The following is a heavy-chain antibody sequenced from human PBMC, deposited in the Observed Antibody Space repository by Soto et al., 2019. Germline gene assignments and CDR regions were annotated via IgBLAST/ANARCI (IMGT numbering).Heavy chain of an antibody. CDR3: ARLDLSGWPCYYYYYGMDV. J-gene: IGHJ6*02. D-gene: IGHD6-19*01. CDR1: GGSFSGYY. V-gene: IGHV4-34*01. Sequence: SETLSLTCAVYGGSFSGYYWSWIRQPPGKGLEWIGEINHSGSTNYNPSLKSRVTISVDTSKNQFSPKLSSVTAVDTAVYYCARLDLSGWPCYYYYYGMDVWGQGTTVTVSS. CDR2: INHSGST.